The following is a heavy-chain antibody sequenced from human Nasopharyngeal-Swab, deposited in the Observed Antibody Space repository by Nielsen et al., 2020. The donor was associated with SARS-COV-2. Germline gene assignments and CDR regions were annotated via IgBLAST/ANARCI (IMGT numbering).Heavy chain of an antibody. D-gene: IGHD5-12*01. Sequence: SETLSLTCTVSGGSISSSSYYWGWIRQPPGKRLEWIGSIYYSGSTYYNLSLKSRVTISVDTSKNQFSLKLSSVTAADTAVYYCARHRRGGIVATPWYFDLWGRGTLVTVSS. CDR3: ARHRRGGIVATPWYFDL. CDR1: GGSISSSSYY. J-gene: IGHJ2*01. V-gene: IGHV4-39*01. CDR2: IYYSGST.